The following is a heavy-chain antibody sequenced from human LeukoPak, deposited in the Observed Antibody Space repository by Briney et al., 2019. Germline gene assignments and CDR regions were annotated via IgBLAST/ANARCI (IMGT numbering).Heavy chain of an antibody. J-gene: IGHJ4*02. CDR2: ICWDDDK. CDR3: AHRLSNPYYYDRRGSIFYS. Sequence: SGPTLVNPTHTRTLTCTFSGFSRRTAAMAVGGIRQPPGKALEWLTLICWDDDKRYSPSLKSRLTITKATSKNQVVLTMTNMDPVDTATYYCAHRLSNPYYYDRRGSIFYSWGQGTLVTVSS. V-gene: IGHV2-5*02. CDR1: GFSRRTAAMA. D-gene: IGHD3-22*01.